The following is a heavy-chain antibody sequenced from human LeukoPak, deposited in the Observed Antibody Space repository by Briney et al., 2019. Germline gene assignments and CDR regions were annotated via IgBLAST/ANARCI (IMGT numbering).Heavy chain of an antibody. Sequence: PGGSLRLSCAASGSTFSNYGMYWVRQAPGKGLEWVAVIWHDGSNKYYTDSVKGRFTISRDNSKNTLYLQMDSLRAEDTAVYYCANNFDYWGQGTLVTVSS. V-gene: IGHV3-33*07. CDR1: GSTFSNYG. CDR3: ANNFDY. J-gene: IGHJ4*02. CDR2: IWHDGSNK.